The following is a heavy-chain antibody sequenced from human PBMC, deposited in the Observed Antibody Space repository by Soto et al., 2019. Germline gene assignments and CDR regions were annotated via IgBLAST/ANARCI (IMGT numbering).Heavy chain of an antibody. V-gene: IGHV3-53*01. J-gene: IGHJ5*02. CDR1: GFTVSNTY. D-gene: IGHD2-2*01. Sequence: GGSLRLSCAASGFTVSNTYMTWVRQPPGKGLECVSVIYTAGGTNYADSVKGRFIISRDNSKNTLYLQMNSLRAEDTAVYYCERALPVAKGGFDPWGQGTLVTVSS. CDR2: IYTAGGT. CDR3: ERALPVAKGGFDP.